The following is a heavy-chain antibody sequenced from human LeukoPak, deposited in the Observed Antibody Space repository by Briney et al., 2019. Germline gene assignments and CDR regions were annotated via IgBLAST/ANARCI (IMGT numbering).Heavy chain of an antibody. CDR3: ARDRGSPDCSSTSCPEDVVY. CDR1: GFTFSSYG. V-gene: IGHV3-33*01. D-gene: IGHD2-2*01. J-gene: IGHJ4*02. Sequence: GRSLRLSCAASGFTFSSYGIHWVRQAPGKGLEWVAVIWYDGSNKYYADSVKGRFTISRDNSKNTLYLQMNSLRAEDTAVYYCARDRGSPDCSSTSCPEDVVYWGQGTLVTVPS. CDR2: IWYDGSNK.